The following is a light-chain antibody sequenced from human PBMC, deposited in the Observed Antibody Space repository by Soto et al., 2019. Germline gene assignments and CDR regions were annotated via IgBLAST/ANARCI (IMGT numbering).Light chain of an antibody. CDR3: AAWDDNLSGV. CDR1: SSNIASHD. J-gene: IGLJ1*01. CDR2: SNN. Sequence: QAVVTQPPSASGTPGQRVTISCSGSSSNIASHDVYWYQQLPGTAPKLLIFSNNQRPSRAPDRISGSQSGNSASRAISGLRFEDEADYYCAAWDDNLSGVFGTGTKVTVL. V-gene: IGLV1-47*01.